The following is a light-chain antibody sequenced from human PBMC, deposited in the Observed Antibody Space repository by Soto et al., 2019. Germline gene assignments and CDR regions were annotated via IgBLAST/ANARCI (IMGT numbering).Light chain of an antibody. CDR2: GAS. V-gene: IGKV3-15*01. CDR3: QQYYNWPPLT. CDR1: QSVSSN. J-gene: IGKJ4*01. Sequence: EIVMTQSPATLSVSPGERATLSCRASQSVSSNLAWYQQKPGQAPRLLIYGASTRVTGISARFSGSGCGTEFTLTISSRQSEDFSVYYCQQYYNWPPLTFGGGTKVEIK.